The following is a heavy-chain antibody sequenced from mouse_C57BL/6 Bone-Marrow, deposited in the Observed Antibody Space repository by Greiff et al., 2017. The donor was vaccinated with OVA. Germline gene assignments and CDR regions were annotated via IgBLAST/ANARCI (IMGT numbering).Heavy chain of an antibody. J-gene: IGHJ4*01. CDR1: GFTFSSYA. Sequence: EVKLMESGGGLVKPGGSLKLSCAASGFTFSSYAMSWVRQTPEKRLEWVATISDGGSYTYYPDNVKGRFTISRDNAKNNLYPQMSHLKSEDTAMYYCARDSLFYAMDYWGQGTSVTVSS. CDR3: ARDSLFYAMDY. D-gene: IGHD6-2*01. CDR2: ISDGGSYT. V-gene: IGHV5-4*01.